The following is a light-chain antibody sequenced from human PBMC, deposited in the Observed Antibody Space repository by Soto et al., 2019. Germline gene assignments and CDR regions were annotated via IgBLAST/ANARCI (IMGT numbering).Light chain of an antibody. CDR2: GAS. V-gene: IGKV3-15*01. J-gene: IGKJ1*01. CDR1: QSVSSN. CDR3: QQYNSYSVT. Sequence: EIVMTQSPATLSVSPGERATLSCRASQSVSSNLAWYQQKPGQAPRLLIYGASTRATGIPARFSGSGSGTEFTLTISSLQSEDFATYYCQQYNSYSVTFGQGTKVEIK.